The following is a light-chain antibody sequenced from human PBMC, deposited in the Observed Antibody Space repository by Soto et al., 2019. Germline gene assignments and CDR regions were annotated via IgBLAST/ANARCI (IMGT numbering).Light chain of an antibody. CDR2: KAS. J-gene: IGKJ1*01. CDR3: QQSHFYWT. Sequence: DIQMTQSPSTLPASVGDRVTITCRASQTIGDWLAWYQQNPGKVPKLLIYKASTLEGGVPSRFSGSGSGTEFTLTISSLQPDDFATYYCQQSHFYWTFGQGTKVEIK. CDR1: QTIGDW. V-gene: IGKV1-5*03.